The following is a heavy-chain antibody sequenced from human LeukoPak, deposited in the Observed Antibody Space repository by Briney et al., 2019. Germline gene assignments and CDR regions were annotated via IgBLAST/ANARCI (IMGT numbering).Heavy chain of an antibody. Sequence: PSETLSLTCTVSGGSIRSYYWSWIRQPPGKGLEWIGYIYYSGSTNYNPSLKSRVTISLDTSKNQFSLKLTSVTAADTAVYYCARVYYSSSYDYWYFDLWGRGTLVTVSS. D-gene: IGHD6-13*01. CDR3: ARVYYSSSYDYWYFDL. CDR2: IYYSGST. CDR1: GGSIRSYY. J-gene: IGHJ2*01. V-gene: IGHV4-59*01.